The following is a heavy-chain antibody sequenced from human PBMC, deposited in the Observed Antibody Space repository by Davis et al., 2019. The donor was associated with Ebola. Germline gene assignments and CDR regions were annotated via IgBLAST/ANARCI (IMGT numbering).Heavy chain of an antibody. Sequence: AASVKVSCKASGYTFTSYDINWVRQATGQGLEWMGWMNPNSGNTGYAQKFQGRVTMTRNTSISTAYMDLSSLRSEDTAVYYCAREVSRGAVAGVFFDYWGQGTLVTVSS. CDR2: MNPNSGNT. CDR3: AREVSRGAVAGVFFDY. CDR1: GYTFTSYD. D-gene: IGHD6-19*01. J-gene: IGHJ4*02. V-gene: IGHV1-8*01.